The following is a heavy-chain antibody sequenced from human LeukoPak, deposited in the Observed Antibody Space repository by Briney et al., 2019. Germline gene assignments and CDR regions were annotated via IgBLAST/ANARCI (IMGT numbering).Heavy chain of an antibody. V-gene: IGHV3-21*01. CDR1: GFTFTSYS. D-gene: IGHD3-10*01. CDR2: IDTSGSYI. Sequence: GGSLRLSCTASGFTFTSYSMNWVRQAPGKGLEWVSFIDTSGSYIYYGDSLKGRVTISRDNAKNSLYLQMNGLRAGDTAVYYCARGRSVTLLRGVAMSDGFDIWGQGAMVTVSS. J-gene: IGHJ3*02. CDR3: ARGRSVTLLRGVAMSDGFDI.